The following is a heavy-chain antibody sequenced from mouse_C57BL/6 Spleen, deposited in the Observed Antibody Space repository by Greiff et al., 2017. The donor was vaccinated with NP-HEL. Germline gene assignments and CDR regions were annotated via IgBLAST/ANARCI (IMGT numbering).Heavy chain of an antibody. CDR1: GFTFSSYT. CDR2: ISGGGGNT. J-gene: IGHJ2*01. D-gene: IGHD4-1*01. V-gene: IGHV5-9*01. Sequence: EVKLVESGGGLVKPGGSLKLSCAASGFTFSSYTMSWVRQTPEKRLEWVATISGGGGNTYYPDSVKGRFTISRDNAKNTLYLQMSSRRSEDTALYYCARQGNWDRLDYWGQGTTLTVSS. CDR3: ARQGNWDRLDY.